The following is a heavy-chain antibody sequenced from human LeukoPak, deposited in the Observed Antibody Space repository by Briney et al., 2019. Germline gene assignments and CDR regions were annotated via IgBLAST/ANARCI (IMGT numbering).Heavy chain of an antibody. CDR3: ARATDCSSTSCLNEYFQQ. D-gene: IGHD2-2*01. Sequence: GASVKVSCKASGGTFSSYAISWVRQAPGQGLEWMGGIIPIFGTANYAQKFQGRVTITADESTSTAYMELSSLRSEYTAVYYCARATDCSSTSCLNEYFQQWGQGTLVTVSS. CDR1: GGTFSSYA. J-gene: IGHJ1*01. CDR2: IIPIFGTA. V-gene: IGHV1-69*13.